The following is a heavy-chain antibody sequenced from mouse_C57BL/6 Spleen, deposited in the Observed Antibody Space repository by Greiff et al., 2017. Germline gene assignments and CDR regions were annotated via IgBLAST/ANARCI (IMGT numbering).Heavy chain of an antibody. D-gene: IGHD3-2*02. J-gene: IGHJ3*01. Sequence: EVKLQQSGPELVKPGASVKISCKASGYTFTDYYMNWVKQSHGKSLEWIGDINPNNGGTSYNQKFKGKATLTVDKSSSTAYMELRSLTSEDSAVYYCARSSGDGFAYWGQGTLVTVSA. CDR2: INPNNGGT. CDR3: ARSSGDGFAY. V-gene: IGHV1-26*01. CDR1: GYTFTDYY.